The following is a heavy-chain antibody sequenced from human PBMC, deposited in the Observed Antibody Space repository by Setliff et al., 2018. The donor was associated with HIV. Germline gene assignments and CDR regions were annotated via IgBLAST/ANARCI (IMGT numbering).Heavy chain of an antibody. CDR1: GGSISSGYYY. D-gene: IGHD3-22*01. CDR2: IYSSGGTT. J-gene: IGHJ4*02. CDR3: ARVRLTMIMMVDYFDQ. V-gene: IGHV4-61*02. Sequence: SETLSLTCNVSGGSISSGYYYWSWIRQPAGKGLEWIGRIYSSGGTTTYNPSLKSRVTISMDTSKNQASLHLSSVTAADTAVYYCARVRLTMIMMVDYFDQWGQGTLVTVSS.